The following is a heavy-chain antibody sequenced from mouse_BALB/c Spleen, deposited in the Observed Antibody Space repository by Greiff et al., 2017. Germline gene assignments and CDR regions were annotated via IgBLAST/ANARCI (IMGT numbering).Heavy chain of an antibody. J-gene: IGHJ2*01. CDR1: GYTFTSYW. CDR3: ARYRGGVPLG. V-gene: IGHV1-7*01. Sequence: QVQLQQSGAELAKPGASVKMSCKASGYTFTSYWMHWVKQRPGQGLEWIGYINPSTGYTEYNQKFKDKATLTADKSSSPAYMQLSSLTSEDSAVYYCARYRGGVPLGWGQGTTLTVSS. CDR2: INPSTGYT. D-gene: IGHD5-1*01.